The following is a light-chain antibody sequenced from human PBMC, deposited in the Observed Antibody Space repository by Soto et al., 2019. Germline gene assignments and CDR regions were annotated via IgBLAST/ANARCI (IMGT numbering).Light chain of an antibody. CDR1: QSVSSN. J-gene: IGKJ1*01. CDR3: PQYNNWPPWT. Sequence: EIVMTQSPATLSVSPGDRATLSCRASQSVSSNLAWYQQKPGQAPRLLIYGASTRATGIPARFSGSGSGTEFTLTISSLQSEDCAVYYCPQYNNWPPWTYGQGTKVEIK. V-gene: IGKV3-15*01. CDR2: GAS.